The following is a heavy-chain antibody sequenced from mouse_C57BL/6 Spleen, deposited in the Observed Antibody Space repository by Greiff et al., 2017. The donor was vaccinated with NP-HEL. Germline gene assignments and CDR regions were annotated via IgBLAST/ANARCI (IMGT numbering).Heavy chain of an antibody. J-gene: IGHJ2*01. V-gene: IGHV1-9*01. CDR1: GYTFTGYW. CDR2: ILPGSGST. D-gene: IGHD1-1*01. Sequence: QVQLQQSGAELMKPGASVKLSCKATGYTFTGYWIEWVKQRPGHGLEWIGEILPGSGSTNYNEKFKGKATFTADTSSIPAYMQLSSLTTEDSAVYYCARAAGVDTSYFDYWGQGTTVTVSS. CDR3: ARAAGVDTSYFDY.